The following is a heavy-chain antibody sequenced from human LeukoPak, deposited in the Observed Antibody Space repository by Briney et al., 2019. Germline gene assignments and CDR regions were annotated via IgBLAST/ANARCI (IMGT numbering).Heavy chain of an antibody. CDR2: IYHSGST. Sequence: PSQTLSLTCAVSGGSISSGGYSWSWIRQPPGKGLEWIGYIYHSGSTYYNPSLKSRVTISVDTSKNQLSLKVNSVTAADTAVYYCAKQRGSSSWPDVFDIWGQGTMVTVSS. CDR3: AKQRGSSSWPDVFDI. J-gene: IGHJ3*02. CDR1: GGSISSGGYS. D-gene: IGHD6-13*01. V-gene: IGHV4-30-2*01.